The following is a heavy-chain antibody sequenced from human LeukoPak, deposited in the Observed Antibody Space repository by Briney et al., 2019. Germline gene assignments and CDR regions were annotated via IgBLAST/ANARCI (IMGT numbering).Heavy chain of an antibody. CDR3: ARVECTGGRCYPIYYYRYMDV. Sequence: GGSLRLSCAASGFTFSSYSMNWVRQAPGKGLEWVSSISSSSSYIYYADSVKGRFTISRDNAKNSLYLQMNSLRAEDTAVYYCARVECTGGRCYPIYYYRYMDVWGKGTTVTVS. J-gene: IGHJ6*03. CDR1: GFTFSSYS. CDR2: ISSSSSYI. V-gene: IGHV3-21*01. D-gene: IGHD2-15*01.